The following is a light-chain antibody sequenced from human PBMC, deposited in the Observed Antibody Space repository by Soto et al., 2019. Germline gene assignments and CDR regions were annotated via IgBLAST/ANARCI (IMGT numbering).Light chain of an antibody. J-gene: IGKJ1*01. CDR1: QSVSSS. V-gene: IGKV3-20*01. CDR3: QQYGSSPRT. Sequence: EIMMTQSPATLSVSPGERATLSCRASQSVSSSLAWYQQKPGQAPRLLIYAESTRATGIPARFSGSGSGTDLTLTISRLEPEDFAVYYCQQYGSSPRTCGQGTKVDIK. CDR2: AES.